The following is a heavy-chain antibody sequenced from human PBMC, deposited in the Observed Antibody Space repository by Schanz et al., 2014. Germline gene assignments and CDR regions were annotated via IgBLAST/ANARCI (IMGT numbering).Heavy chain of an antibody. CDR2: ISPYTGNT. D-gene: IGHD2-8*02. CDR3: ATMWGYCTATACQILEGLDV. CDR1: GYAFTTYG. J-gene: IGHJ3*01. V-gene: IGHV1-18*01. Sequence: QVQLVQSGAEVKKPGASVRVSCKVSGYAFTTYGISWVRQAPGQGPEFMGWISPYTGNTHYFDKMEGRVTMTTDTSTSTAYMELRNLRSDDTAVYYCATMWGYCTATACQILEGLDVWGQGTMVTVSS.